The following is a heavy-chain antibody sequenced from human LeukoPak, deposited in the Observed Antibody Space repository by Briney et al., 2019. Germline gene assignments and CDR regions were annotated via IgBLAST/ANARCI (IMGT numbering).Heavy chain of an antibody. J-gene: IGHJ3*02. CDR2: ISSSGSTI. CDR3: ARPLNYADAFDI. V-gene: IGHV3-11*04. Sequence: SYISSSGSTIYYADSVKGRFTISRDNAKNSLYLQMNSLRAEDTAVYYCARPLNYADAFDIWGQGTMVTVSS. D-gene: IGHD1-7*01.